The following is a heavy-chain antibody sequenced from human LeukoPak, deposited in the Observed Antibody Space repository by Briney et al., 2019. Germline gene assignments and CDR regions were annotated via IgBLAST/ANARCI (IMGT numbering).Heavy chain of an antibody. D-gene: IGHD3-3*01. CDR1: GYTFTSYD. CDR2: MNPNSGNT. V-gene: IGHV1-8*01. J-gene: IGHJ4*02. Sequence: ASVKVSCKASGYTFTSYDINWVRQATGQGLEWMGWMNPNSGNTGYAQKFQGRVTMTRNTSISTAYMELSSLRSEDTAVYYCARVPPDFWSGYRNYWGQGTLVTVSS. CDR3: ARVPPDFWSGYRNY.